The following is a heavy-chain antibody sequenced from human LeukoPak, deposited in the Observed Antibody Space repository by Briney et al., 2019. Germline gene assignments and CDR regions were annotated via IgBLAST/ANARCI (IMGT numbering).Heavy chain of an antibody. CDR2: INYSGSA. V-gene: IGHV4-39*01. CDR3: ARRIIAARRGSYFDS. D-gene: IGHD6-6*01. J-gene: IGHJ4*02. CDR1: GGSINSGSYD. Sequence: SETLSLTCAVSGGSINSGSYDWGWIRQPPGKGLEGIGSINYSGSAYYNPSLKSRVTISVDTSKDQFSLKLSSVTAADTAVYYCARRIIAARRGSYFDSWGQGTLVAVSS.